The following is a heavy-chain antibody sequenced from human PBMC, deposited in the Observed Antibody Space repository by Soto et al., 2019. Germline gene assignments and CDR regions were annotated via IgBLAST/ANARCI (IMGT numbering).Heavy chain of an antibody. CDR1: GDSISSRSYY. CDR3: ARKRTSVVTQAYFDV. V-gene: IGHV4-39*01. D-gene: IGHD2-21*02. CDR2: IYYSGST. Sequence: SETLSLTCTVTGDSISSRSYYWGWIRQPPGKGLEWIGSIYYSGSTYNNPSLRSRVSMSIDTSKDQFSLKLKSVTAADTALYFCARKRTSVVTQAYFDVWGQGSLVTVSS. J-gene: IGHJ4*02.